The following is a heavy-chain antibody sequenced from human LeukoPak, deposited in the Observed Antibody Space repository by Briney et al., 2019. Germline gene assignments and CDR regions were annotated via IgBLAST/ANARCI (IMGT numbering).Heavy chain of an antibody. V-gene: IGHV3-21*01. D-gene: IGHD4-17*01. J-gene: IGHJ4*02. CDR2: ISSSSSYI. CDR3: ARDLAVSTVTISLDY. Sequence: GGSLRLSCAASGFTFSSYSMNWVRQAPGKGLEWVSSISSSSSYIYYADSVKGRFTISRDNAKNSLYLQMNSLRAEDTAVYYCARDLAVSTVTISLDYWGQGTLVTVSS. CDR1: GFTFSSYS.